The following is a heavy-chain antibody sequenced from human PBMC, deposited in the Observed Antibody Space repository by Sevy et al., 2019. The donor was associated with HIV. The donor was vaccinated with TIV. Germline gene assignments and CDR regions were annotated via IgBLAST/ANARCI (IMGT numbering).Heavy chain of an antibody. Sequence: ASVKVSCKASVGTFSSYAISWVRQAPGQGLEWMGGIIPIFGTANYAQKFQGRVTITADESTSTAYMELSSLRSEDTAVYYCARSEAKAGELLYYFDYWGQGTLVTVSS. CDR2: IIPIFGTA. CDR3: ARSEAKAGELLYYFDY. V-gene: IGHV1-69*13. CDR1: VGTFSSYA. D-gene: IGHD3-10*01. J-gene: IGHJ4*02.